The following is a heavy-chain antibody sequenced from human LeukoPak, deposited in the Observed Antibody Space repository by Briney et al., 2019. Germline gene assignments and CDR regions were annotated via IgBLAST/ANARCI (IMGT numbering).Heavy chain of an antibody. J-gene: IGHJ4*02. CDR2: INPNSGGT. Sequence: ASVKVSCKASGYTFTGYYMHWVRQAPGQGLEWMGRINPNSGGTNYAQKFQGRVTMTRDTSINTAYMGLSSLRSEDTAVYYCARGRRIRDGYNLGYWGQGTLVTVSS. D-gene: IGHD5-24*01. CDR3: ARGRRIRDGYNLGY. V-gene: IGHV1-2*06. CDR1: GYTFTGYY.